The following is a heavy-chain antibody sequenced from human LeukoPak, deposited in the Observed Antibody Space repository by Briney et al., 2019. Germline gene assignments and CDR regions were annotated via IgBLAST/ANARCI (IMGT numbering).Heavy chain of an antibody. D-gene: IGHD6-6*01. CDR3: ARTLAGSSWHVDWYFGL. CDR1: GGSISSYY. V-gene: IGHV4-59*01. J-gene: IGHJ2*01. Sequence: SETLSLTCTVSGGSISSYYWSWIRQPPGKGLEWIGYIYYSGSTNYNPSLKSRVTISVDTSKNQFSLKLSSVTAADTAVYYCARTLAGSSWHVDWYFGLWGRGTLVTVSS. CDR2: IYYSGST.